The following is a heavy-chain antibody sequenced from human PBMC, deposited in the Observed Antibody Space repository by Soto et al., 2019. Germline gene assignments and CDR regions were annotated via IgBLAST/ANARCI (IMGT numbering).Heavy chain of an antibody. CDR1: GGSISSSNW. Sequence: QVQLQESGPGLVKPSGTLSLTCTVSGGSISSSNWWSWVRQPPGQGLEWIGEIYYSGSTNYKPSLKSRVTISVDKSKNQLSLKLSSVTAADTAVYYCATGGGMTTVPAPFDYWGQGTLVTVSS. CDR2: IYYSGST. J-gene: IGHJ4*02. CDR3: ATGGGMTTVPAPFDY. D-gene: IGHD4-4*01. V-gene: IGHV4-4*02.